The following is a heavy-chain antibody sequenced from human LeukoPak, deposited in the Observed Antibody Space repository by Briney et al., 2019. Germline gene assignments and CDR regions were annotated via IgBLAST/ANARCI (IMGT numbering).Heavy chain of an antibody. CDR2: MNPNSGNT. D-gene: IGHD3-10*01. J-gene: IGHJ5*02. V-gene: IGHV1-8*02. CDR3: ARDLFSAGSYYNSVQWFDP. CDR1: GGTFSSYA. Sequence: ASVKVSCKASGGTFSSYAINWVRQATGQGLEWMGWMNPNSGNTGYAQKFQGRVTMTRNTSISTAYMELSSLRSDDTAVYYCARDLFSAGSYYNSVQWFDPWGQGTLVTVSS.